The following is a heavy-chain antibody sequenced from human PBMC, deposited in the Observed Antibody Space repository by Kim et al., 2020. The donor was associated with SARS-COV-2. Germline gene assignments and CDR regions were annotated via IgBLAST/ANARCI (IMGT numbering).Heavy chain of an antibody. Sequence: YYNPSLKSRVTISVDTSKNQFSLKLSSMTAADTAVYYCARVGTVTTEIDYWGQGTLVTVSS. CDR3: ARVGTVTTEIDY. J-gene: IGHJ4*02. D-gene: IGHD4-17*01. V-gene: IGHV4-31*02.